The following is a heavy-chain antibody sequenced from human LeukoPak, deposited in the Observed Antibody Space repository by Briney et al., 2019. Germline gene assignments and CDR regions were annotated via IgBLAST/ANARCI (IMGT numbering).Heavy chain of an antibody. CDR3: ARASYSSSWYAVDY. D-gene: IGHD6-13*01. CDR1: GGSISSYY. CDR2: IYYSGST. J-gene: IGHJ4*02. Sequence: SETLSLTCTVSGGSISSYYWSWIRQPPGKGLGWIGYIYYSGSTNYNPSLKGRVTISVDTSKNQFSLKLSSVPAADTAVYYCARASYSSSWYAVDYWGQGTLVTVSS. V-gene: IGHV4-59*08.